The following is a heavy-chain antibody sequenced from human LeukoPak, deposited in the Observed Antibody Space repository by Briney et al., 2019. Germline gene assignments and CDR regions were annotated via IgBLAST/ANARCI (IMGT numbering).Heavy chain of an antibody. CDR3: ARELYDSSGYHYFGPHDY. D-gene: IGHD3-22*01. CDR2: IWYGGSNK. Sequence: PGGSLRLSCAASGFTFSSYGMHWVRQAPGKGPEWVAVIWYGGSNKYYADSVKGRFTISRDNSKNTLYLQMYGLRAEDTAVYYCARELYDSSGYHYFGPHDYWGQGTLVTVSS. V-gene: IGHV3-33*01. J-gene: IGHJ4*02. CDR1: GFTFSSYG.